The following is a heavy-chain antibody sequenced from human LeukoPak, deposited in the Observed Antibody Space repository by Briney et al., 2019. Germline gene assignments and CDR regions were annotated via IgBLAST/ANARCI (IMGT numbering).Heavy chain of an antibody. J-gene: IGHJ4*02. CDR2: IKQGGSEK. CDR3: ARDFCSSTSCRFDY. V-gene: IGHV3-7*01. Sequence: GGSLRLSCAASGFTFSSYWMSWVRQAPGKGLEWVANIKQGGSEKYYVDSVKGRFTISRDKAKNSLYLQMNSLRDEDTAVYYCARDFCSSTSCRFDYWGQGTLVTVSS. CDR1: GFTFSSYW. D-gene: IGHD2-2*01.